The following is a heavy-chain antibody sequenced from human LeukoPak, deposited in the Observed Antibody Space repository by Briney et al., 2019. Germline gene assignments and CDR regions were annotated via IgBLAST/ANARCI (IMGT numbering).Heavy chain of an antibody. V-gene: IGHV1-46*01. J-gene: IGHJ4*02. CDR1: GYTFTNYY. CDR3: EREYHGGLFDY. Sequence: ASVKVSCKASGYTFTNYYIHWVRQAPGQGLEWMGMINPGGGGTAYEQKFQGSVTMTTATSTSTVYMELRSLRSEDTAVYYCEREYHGGLFDYWGQGTLVTVSS. D-gene: IGHD2-15*01. CDR2: INPGGGGT.